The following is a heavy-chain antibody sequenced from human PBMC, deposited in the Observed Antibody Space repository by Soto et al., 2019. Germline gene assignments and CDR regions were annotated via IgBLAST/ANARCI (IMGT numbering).Heavy chain of an antibody. J-gene: IGHJ4*02. CDR2: IYYSGST. V-gene: IGHV4-31*03. CDR3: ARGVLH. Sequence: QVQLQESGPGLVKPSQTLSLTCTVSGGSISSGGYYWSWIRQHPGKGLEWIGSIYYSGSTYYNPSLRRRVAVAGATAKNQFSLKLSAVTAADTAVDDGARGVLHWGQGTLGTVSA. D-gene: IGHD3-16*01. CDR1: GGSISSGGYY.